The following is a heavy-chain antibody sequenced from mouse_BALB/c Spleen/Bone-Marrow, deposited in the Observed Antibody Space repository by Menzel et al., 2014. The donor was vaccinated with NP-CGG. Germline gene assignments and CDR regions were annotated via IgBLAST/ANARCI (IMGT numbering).Heavy chain of an antibody. CDR2: IWSDGST. CDR1: GFSLXNYG. J-gene: IGHJ4*01. CDR3: ARHRYYAMDY. V-gene: IGHV2-6-1*01. Sequence: VQLQESGPGLVSPSQSLSITCTISGFSLXNYGVHWVRQPPGKGPEWLVVIWSDGSTTYNSALKSRLSISKDNSKSQVFLKMNSLQTDDTAMYYCARHRYYAMDYWGQGTSVTVSS.